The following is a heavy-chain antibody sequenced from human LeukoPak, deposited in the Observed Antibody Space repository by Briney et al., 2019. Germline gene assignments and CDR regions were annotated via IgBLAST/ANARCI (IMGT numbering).Heavy chain of an antibody. V-gene: IGHV4-34*01. CDR3: ARSILAAAI. D-gene: IGHD6-13*01. J-gene: IGHJ4*02. CDR1: GGSFSGYY. CDR2: INHSGST. Sequence: SETLSLTCAVYGGSFSGYYWSWIRQPPGKGLEWIGEINHSGSTNYNPSLRSRVTISVDTSKNQFSLKLSSVTAADTAVYYCARSILAAAIWGQGILVTVSS.